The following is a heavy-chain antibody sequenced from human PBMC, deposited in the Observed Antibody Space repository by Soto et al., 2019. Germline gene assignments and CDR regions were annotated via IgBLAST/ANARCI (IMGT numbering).Heavy chain of an antibody. V-gene: IGHV3-23*01. CDR2: ISGSGGST. D-gene: IGHD3-3*01. Sequence: GGSLRLSCAASGFTFSSYAMSWVRQAPGKGLEWVSAISGSGGSTYYADSVKGRFTISRDNSKNTLYLQMNSLRAEDTAVYYCAKGVRETIFGVVIRAFDYWGQGTLVTVSS. CDR3: AKGVRETIFGVVIRAFDY. CDR1: GFTFSSYA. J-gene: IGHJ4*02.